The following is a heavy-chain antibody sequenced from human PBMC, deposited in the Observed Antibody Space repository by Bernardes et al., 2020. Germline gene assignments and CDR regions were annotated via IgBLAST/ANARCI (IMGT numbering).Heavy chain of an antibody. CDR1: GGSISSYY. J-gene: IGHJ4*02. D-gene: IGHD3-22*01. Sequence: TLSLTCTVSGGSISSYYWSWIRQPPGKGLEWIGYIYYSGSTNYNPSLKSRVTISVDTSKNQFSLKLSSVTAADTAVYYCARAYYDSSGYWPVVDYWGQGTLVTVSS. V-gene: IGHV4-59*01. CDR2: IYYSGST. CDR3: ARAYYDSSGYWPVVDY.